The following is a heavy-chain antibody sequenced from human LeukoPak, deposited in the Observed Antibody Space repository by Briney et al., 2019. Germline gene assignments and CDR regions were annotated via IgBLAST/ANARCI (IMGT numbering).Heavy chain of an antibody. CDR2: MNPNSGNT. V-gene: IGHV1-8*03. CDR1: GYTFTGYY. CDR3: ARAGPYYDFWSGYSAGYYYYYMDV. Sequence: ASVKVSCKASGYTFTGYYMHWVRQATGQGLEWMGWMNPNSGNTGYAQKFQGRVTITRNTSISTAYMELSSLRSEDTAVYYCARAGPYYDFWSGYSAGYYYYYMDVWGKGTTVTVSS. D-gene: IGHD3-3*01. J-gene: IGHJ6*03.